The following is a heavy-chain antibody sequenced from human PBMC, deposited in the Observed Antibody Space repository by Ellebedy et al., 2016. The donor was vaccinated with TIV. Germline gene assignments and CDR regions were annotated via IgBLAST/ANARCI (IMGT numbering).Heavy chain of an antibody. V-gene: IGHV4-39*02. Sequence: MPSETLSLTCTVSGGSITSGSYYWAWIRQPPGKGLEWVGNVYFIGSTNYNPSLKSRVTISVDTSKNQFSLKLTSVTAADTAVYYCARDGAGRWDYWGPGTLVTVSS. CDR1: GGSITSGSYY. CDR2: VYFIGST. D-gene: IGHD4-23*01. J-gene: IGHJ4*02. CDR3: ARDGAGRWDY.